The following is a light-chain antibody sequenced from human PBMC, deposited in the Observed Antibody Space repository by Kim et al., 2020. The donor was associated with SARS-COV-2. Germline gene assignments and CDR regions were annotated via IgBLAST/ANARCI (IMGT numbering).Light chain of an antibody. CDR2: AAS. CDR3: QQSYSTLMYT. CDR1: QSISSY. Sequence: SVGDRVPIPCRASQSISSYLNWYQQKPGKAPKLLIYAASSLQSGVPSRFSGSGSGTDFTLTISSLQPEDFATYYCQQSYSTLMYTFGQGTKLEI. J-gene: IGKJ2*01. V-gene: IGKV1-39*01.